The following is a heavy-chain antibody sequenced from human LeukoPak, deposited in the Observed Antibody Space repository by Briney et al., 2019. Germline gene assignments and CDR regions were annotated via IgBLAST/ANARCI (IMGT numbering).Heavy chain of an antibody. CDR2: IYYSGST. D-gene: IGHD5-12*01. CDR1: GGSISSYS. CDR3: ARTVDGYNLYYYYGMDV. Sequence: WETLSLTCTVSGGSISSYSWSWIRQPPGKGLEWIGYIYYSGSTNYNPSLKSRVTISVDTSKNQFSLKLSSVTVADTAVYYCARTVDGYNLYYYYGMDVWGQGTTVTVSS. V-gene: IGHV4-59*01. J-gene: IGHJ6*02.